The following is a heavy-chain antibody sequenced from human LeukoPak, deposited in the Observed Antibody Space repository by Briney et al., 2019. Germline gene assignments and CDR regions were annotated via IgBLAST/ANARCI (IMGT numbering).Heavy chain of an antibody. CDR1: GFTFSTFA. J-gene: IGHJ4*02. D-gene: IGHD5-18*01. CDR3: ATYRQVLLPFES. Sequence: GGSLRLSCAASGFTFSTFAMLWVRQPPGKGLEWVSSIFPSGGEIHYADSVRGRFTISRDNFKSILSLQMNSLRAEDTAIYYCATYRQVLLPFESWGQGTLVTVSS. CDR2: IFPSGGEI. V-gene: IGHV3-23*01.